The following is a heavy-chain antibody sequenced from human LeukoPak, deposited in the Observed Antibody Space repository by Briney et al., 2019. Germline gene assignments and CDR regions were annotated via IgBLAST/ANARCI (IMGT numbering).Heavy chain of an antibody. CDR1: GFTFSDHY. D-gene: IGHD5-12*01. CDR3: ATGVATNVY. CDR2: IRNKANSYTT. Sequence: PGGSLRLSCAASGFTFSDHYMDWVRQAPGKGLEWAGRIRNKANSYTTEYAASVKGRFTISRDDSKNSLYLQMNSLETGDTAVYYCATGVATNVYWGQGTLVTVSS. V-gene: IGHV3-72*01. J-gene: IGHJ4*02.